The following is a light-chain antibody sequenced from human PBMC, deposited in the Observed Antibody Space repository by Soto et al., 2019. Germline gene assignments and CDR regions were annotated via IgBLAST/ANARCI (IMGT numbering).Light chain of an antibody. Sequence: EIVLTQSPATLSLSPGERATLSCRASQSVSSYFAWYQQKPGQAPRLLIYDASSRATGIPARFSGSGSGTDFTRTISSLEPEDFAVYYGQQRSDWPLTFGQGTKVEIK. J-gene: IGKJ1*01. CDR1: QSVSSY. CDR2: DAS. V-gene: IGKV3-11*01. CDR3: QQRSDWPLT.